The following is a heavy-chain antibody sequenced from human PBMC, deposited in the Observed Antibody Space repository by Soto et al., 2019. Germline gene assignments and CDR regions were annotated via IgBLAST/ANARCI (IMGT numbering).Heavy chain of an antibody. CDR2: IYPGDSDT. CDR3: ARTRSFTLGFYYDGMDV. J-gene: IGHJ6*02. Sequence: GESLKICCQGSGYSCASYWIGWVRQMPGKDLEWMGIIYPGDSDTRYSPSFQGQVTISADKSLRTAYLQWTSLKASDTALYYCARTRSFTLGFYYDGMDVGGQGTTVTVSS. D-gene: IGHD2-2*03. V-gene: IGHV5-51*01. CDR1: GYSCASYW.